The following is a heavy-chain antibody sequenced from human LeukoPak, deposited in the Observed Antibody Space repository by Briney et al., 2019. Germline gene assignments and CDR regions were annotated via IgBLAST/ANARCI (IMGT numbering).Heavy chain of an antibody. Sequence: PGGSLRLSCAASGFTFSNYGMHWVRQAPGKGLEWVAVISYDGSNKYYADSVKGRFTISRDNSKNTLYLQMNSLRAEDTAVYYCAKDRAPYSSSSSHFDYWGQGTLVTVSS. V-gene: IGHV3-30*18. D-gene: IGHD6-6*01. J-gene: IGHJ4*02. CDR2: ISYDGSNK. CDR3: AKDRAPYSSSSSHFDY. CDR1: GFTFSNYG.